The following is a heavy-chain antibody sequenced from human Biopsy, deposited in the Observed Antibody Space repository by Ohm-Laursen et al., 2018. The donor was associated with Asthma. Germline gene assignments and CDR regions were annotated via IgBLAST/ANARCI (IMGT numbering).Heavy chain of an antibody. CDR3: ARVFESSEWGPFYHFGLDV. Sequence: GSLRLSCSASGFSFSDYYMTWMRQAPGKGLEWVSSISSSGSTTYPAESVKGRFTISRDIAQKSLFLQMGSLRAEDTAIYYCARVFESSEWGPFYHFGLDVWGQGTTVAVSS. V-gene: IGHV3-11*01. J-gene: IGHJ6*02. D-gene: IGHD6-25*01. CDR1: GFSFSDYY. CDR2: ISSSGSTT.